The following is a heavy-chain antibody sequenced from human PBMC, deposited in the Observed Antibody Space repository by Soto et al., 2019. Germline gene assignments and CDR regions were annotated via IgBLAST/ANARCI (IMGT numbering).Heavy chain of an antibody. CDR1: GFTFSSYS. CDR3: VKAAPSDYFDY. J-gene: IGHJ4*02. V-gene: IGHV3-48*01. CDR2: ISSSSSTI. Sequence: GGSLRLSCAASGFTFSSYSMNWVRQAPGKGLEWVSYISSSSSTIYYADSVKGRFSISRDNSENTLSLQMSSLGPEDTAVYYCVKAAPSDYFDYWGQGTLVTVSS.